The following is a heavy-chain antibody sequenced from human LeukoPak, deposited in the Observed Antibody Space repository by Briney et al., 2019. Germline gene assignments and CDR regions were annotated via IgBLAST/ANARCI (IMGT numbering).Heavy chain of an antibody. V-gene: IGHV3-23*01. D-gene: IGHD5-18*01. CDR1: GFTFSSYA. Sequence: GGSLRLSCAASGFTFSSYAMTWVRQAPGEGLEWVSAISPSGGDTYYADSVQGRFSISRDDSKNTLYLQMNSLNTEDTAVYYCTTEGYTYGHHAIGVWGQGTMVTVSS. CDR3: TTEGYTYGHHAIGV. CDR2: ISPSGGDT. J-gene: IGHJ3*01.